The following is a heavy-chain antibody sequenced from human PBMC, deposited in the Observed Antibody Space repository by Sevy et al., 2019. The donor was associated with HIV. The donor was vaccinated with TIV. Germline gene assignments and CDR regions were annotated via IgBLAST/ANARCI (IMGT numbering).Heavy chain of an antibody. D-gene: IGHD3-9*01. J-gene: IGHJ5*02. V-gene: IGHV1-18*01. Sequence: GASVKVSCKASGYTFTSYGISWVRQAPGQGLEWMGWISAYNGNPNYAQKLQGRVTMTTDTSTSTAYMELRSLRSDDTAVYYCARDGRLSRYYDILTGNNWFDPWGQGTLVTVSS. CDR2: ISAYNGNP. CDR3: ARDGRLSRYYDILTGNNWFDP. CDR1: GYTFTSYG.